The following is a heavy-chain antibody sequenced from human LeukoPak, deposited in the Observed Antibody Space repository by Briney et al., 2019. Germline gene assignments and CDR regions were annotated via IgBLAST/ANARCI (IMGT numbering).Heavy chain of an antibody. CDR1: GYTFTGYY. Sequence: VASVKVSCKASGYTFTGYYMHWVRQAPGQGLEWMGWINPNSGGTNYAQKFQGRVTMTRDTSISTAYMELSRLRSDDTAVYYCARLTHRSGYDFDYWGQGTLVTVSS. CDR3: ARLTHRSGYDFDY. CDR2: INPNSGGT. J-gene: IGHJ4*02. V-gene: IGHV1-2*02. D-gene: IGHD5-12*01.